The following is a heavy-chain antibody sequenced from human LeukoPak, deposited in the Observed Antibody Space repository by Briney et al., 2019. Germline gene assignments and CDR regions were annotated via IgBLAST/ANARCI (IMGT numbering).Heavy chain of an antibody. CDR2: IYGGGSP. D-gene: IGHD3-22*01. Sequence: TGGSLRLSCAASGFNVSSYYMSWVRQAPGKGLEWVSVIYGGGSPYYADSVKGRFTISRDNSNNTLYLQMNSLRAEDTAVYYCARDWSTYYYDAWGQGTLVTVSS. CDR3: ARDWSTYYYDA. J-gene: IGHJ5*02. V-gene: IGHV3-66*01. CDR1: GFNVSSYY.